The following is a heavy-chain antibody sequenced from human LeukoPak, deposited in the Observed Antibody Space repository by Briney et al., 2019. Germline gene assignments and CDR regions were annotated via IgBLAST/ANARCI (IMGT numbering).Heavy chain of an antibody. J-gene: IGHJ4*02. CDR1: GFTFSSYA. CDR3: ARDPGASSSWRYYFDY. D-gene: IGHD6-13*01. CDR2: ISYDGSNK. Sequence: GGSLRLSCAASGFTFSSYAMHWVRQAPGKGLEWVAVISYDGSNKYYADSVKGRFTISRDNSKNTLYLQMNSLRAEDTAVYYCARDPGASSSWRYYFDYWGQGTPVTVSS. V-gene: IGHV3-30*01.